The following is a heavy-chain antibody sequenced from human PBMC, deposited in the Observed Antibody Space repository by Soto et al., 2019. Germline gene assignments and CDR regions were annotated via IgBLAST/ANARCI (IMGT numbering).Heavy chain of an antibody. J-gene: IGHJ4*02. Sequence: ASVKVSCKASGYTFATYAMHWVRQAPGQRLEWMGWINAGNGATKYSQNFQDRVTIARDTSANTAFMELSSLRSEDTAVYYCARGSAAAGPYYFDYWAQGTLVTVSS. V-gene: IGHV1-3*01. CDR3: ARGSAAAGPYYFDY. CDR1: GYTFATYA. D-gene: IGHD6-13*01. CDR2: INAGNGAT.